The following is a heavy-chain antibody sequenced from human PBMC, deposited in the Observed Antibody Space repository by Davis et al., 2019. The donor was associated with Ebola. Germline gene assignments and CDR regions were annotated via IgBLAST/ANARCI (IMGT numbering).Heavy chain of an antibody. CDR2: INHSGST. CDR1: GGSISGYY. D-gene: IGHD6-19*01. CDR3: ARGAKQWLATMDV. J-gene: IGHJ6*02. Sequence: MPSETLSLTCTVSGGSISGYYWSWIRQPPGKGLEWIGEINHSGSTNYNPSLKSRVTISVDTSKNQFSLKLSYVTAADTAVYYCARGAKQWLATMDVWGQGTTVTVSS. V-gene: IGHV4-34*01.